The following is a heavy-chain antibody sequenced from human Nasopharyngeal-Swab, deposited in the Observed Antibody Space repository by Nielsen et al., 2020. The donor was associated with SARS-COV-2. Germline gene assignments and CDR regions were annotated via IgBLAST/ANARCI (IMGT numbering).Heavy chain of an antibody. CDR3: ARDASGWYIDY. J-gene: IGHJ4*02. Sequence: GESLKISCAASGFTFSSYAMHWVRQAPGKGLEWVAVISYDGSNKYYADSVKGRFTISRDNSKNTLYLQMNSLRAEGTAVYYCARDASGWYIDYWGQGTLVTVSS. CDR1: GFTFSSYA. CDR2: ISYDGSNK. V-gene: IGHV3-30-3*01. D-gene: IGHD6-19*01.